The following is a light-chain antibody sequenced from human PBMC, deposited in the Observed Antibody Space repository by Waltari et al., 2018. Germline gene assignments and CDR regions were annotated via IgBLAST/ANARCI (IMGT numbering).Light chain of an antibody. CDR2: GAS. V-gene: IGKV3-20*01. CDR3: QHYGDSLFT. CDR1: QRVSSAE. Sequence: EIVLTPSPGTLSLSPGERATLSCRASQRVSSAELAWYQQKAGQPPRLLIYGASSRATGTPDRFSGTGSGTDFTLTISRLEPEDFAVFYCQHYGDSLFTFGQGTRLEIK. J-gene: IGKJ5*01.